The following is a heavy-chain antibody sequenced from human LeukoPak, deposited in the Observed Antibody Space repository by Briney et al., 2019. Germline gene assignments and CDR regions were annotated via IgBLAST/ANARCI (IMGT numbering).Heavy chain of an antibody. CDR3: ARDYQLLLLWDCFDP. CDR1: GYSFNTYG. Sequence: AASVKVSCKASGYSFNTYGISWVRQAPGQGLEWMGWVSADNGETNYAQKFQGRVTMTTDTSTSPAYMELRSLRSDDTAVYYCARDYQLLLLWDCFDPWGQGTLVSVSS. D-gene: IGHD2-2*01. CDR2: VSADNGET. J-gene: IGHJ5*02. V-gene: IGHV1-18*01.